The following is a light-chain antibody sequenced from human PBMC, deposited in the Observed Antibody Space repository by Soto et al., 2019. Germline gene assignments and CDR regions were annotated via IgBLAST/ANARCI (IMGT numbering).Light chain of an antibody. J-gene: IGKJ3*01. CDR1: QSVSVNS. Sequence: EIVLTQSPGTLSLSPGERATLSCRASQSVSVNSLAWYQQKGGQAPRLLIYAASTRATGVPDRFSGTGSWTDFALTISRLETDDSAVYYCQQYGGSPFTFGPGTKVDIK. V-gene: IGKV3-20*01. CDR3: QQYGGSPFT. CDR2: AAS.